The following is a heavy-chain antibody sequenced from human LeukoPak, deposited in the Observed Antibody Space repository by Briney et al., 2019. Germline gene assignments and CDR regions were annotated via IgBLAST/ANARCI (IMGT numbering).Heavy chain of an antibody. CDR3: TRGTGSYDY. CDR2: ITSSSTYI. V-gene: IGHV3-21*01. CDR1: GFTFSRYT. J-gene: IGHJ4*02. D-gene: IGHD1-26*01. Sequence: PGGSLRLSCAASGFTFSRYTVNWVRQAPGKGLEWVSSITSSSTYIYYADSVKGRFTISRDNAKNSLYLHMSSLRAEDTAVYYCTRGTGSYDYWGQGTRVTVSS.